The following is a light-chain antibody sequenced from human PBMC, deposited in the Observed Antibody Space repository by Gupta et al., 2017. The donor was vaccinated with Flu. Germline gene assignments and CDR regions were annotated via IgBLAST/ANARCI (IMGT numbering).Light chain of an antibody. Sequence: DFVMTQSPLSLPVTLGQPASISCRSSQSRVYKNGINYLNWFQQRPGQSPRRIIYEGSHRDSGGTDRFCGCGERNDFTLKSSRGEDEDGGVYYVSRGKLPWTFGQGTRLDI. V-gene: IGKV2-30*01. J-gene: IGKJ2*02. CDR1: QSRVYKNGINY. CDR3: SRGKLPWT. CDR2: EGS.